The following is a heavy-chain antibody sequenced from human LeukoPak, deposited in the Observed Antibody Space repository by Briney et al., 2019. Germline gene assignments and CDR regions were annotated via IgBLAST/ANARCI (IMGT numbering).Heavy chain of an antibody. V-gene: IGHV1-2*02. CDR3: ARYGSGTSYITNYFDY. J-gene: IGHJ4*02. CDR2: INPNSGGT. CDR1: GYTFTYYY. D-gene: IGHD3-10*01. Sequence: ASVKVSCKASGYTFTYYYMHWVRQAPGQGLEWMGWINPNSGGTNYAQKFQGRVTMTGDTSISTAYMELSRLRSDDTAVYYCARYGSGTSYITNYFDYWGQGTLVTVSS.